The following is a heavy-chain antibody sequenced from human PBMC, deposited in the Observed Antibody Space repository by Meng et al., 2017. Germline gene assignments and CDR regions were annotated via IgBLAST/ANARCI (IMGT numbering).Heavy chain of an antibody. D-gene: IGHD3-22*01. CDR3: ARDYYDSSGYYLDY. CDR2: IYYSGST. Sequence: SETLSLTCTVSGGSISSGGYYWSWIRQHPGKGLEWIGYIYYSGSTYYNPSLKSRVTISVDTSKNQFSLKLSSVTAADTAVYYCARDYYDSSGYYLDYWGQGTRVTCFS. V-gene: IGHV4-31*03. CDR1: GGSISSGGYY. J-gene: IGHJ4*02.